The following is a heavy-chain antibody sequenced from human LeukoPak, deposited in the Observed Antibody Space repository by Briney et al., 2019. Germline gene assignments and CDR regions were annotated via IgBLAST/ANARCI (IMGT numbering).Heavy chain of an antibody. CDR1: GGSFSGYY. Sequence: PSETLSLTCAVYGGSFSGYYWSWIRQPPGKGLEWIGEINHSGGTNYNPSLKSRVTISEDTSKNQFSLKVNSVTAADTAVYYCAKHLRRRFFSRTLGFDPWGQGTLVTVSS. CDR2: INHSGGT. D-gene: IGHD3-3*01. V-gene: IGHV4-34*01. CDR3: AKHLRRRFFSRTLGFDP. J-gene: IGHJ5*02.